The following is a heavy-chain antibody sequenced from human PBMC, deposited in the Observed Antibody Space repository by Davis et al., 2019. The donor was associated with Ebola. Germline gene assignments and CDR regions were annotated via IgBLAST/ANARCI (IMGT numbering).Heavy chain of an antibody. V-gene: IGHV5-51*01. Sequence: GESLKISCKGSGYSFTSYWIGWVRQMPGKGLEWMGIIYHGDSDTRYSPSFQGQVTISADKSISTAYLQWSSLKASDTAIYYCARPAYCGGDCYTPGEYFQHWGQGTLVTVSS. CDR2: IYHGDSDT. CDR3: ARPAYCGGDCYTPGEYFQH. J-gene: IGHJ1*01. D-gene: IGHD2-21*02. CDR1: GYSFTSYW.